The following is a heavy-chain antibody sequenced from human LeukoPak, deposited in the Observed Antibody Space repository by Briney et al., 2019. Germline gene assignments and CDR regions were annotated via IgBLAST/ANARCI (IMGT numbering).Heavy chain of an antibody. CDR2: IYSGGNT. V-gene: IGHV3-53*01. Sequence: GGSLRLSCTVSGFTVSINSMSWVRQAPGKGLEWVSFIYSGGNTHYSDSVKGRFTISRDNSKNTLYLQMNSLRAEDTAVYYCAKEVHYYDSSDYFPLGYWGQGTLITVSS. D-gene: IGHD3-22*01. CDR1: GFTVSINS. J-gene: IGHJ4*02. CDR3: AKEVHYYDSSDYFPLGY.